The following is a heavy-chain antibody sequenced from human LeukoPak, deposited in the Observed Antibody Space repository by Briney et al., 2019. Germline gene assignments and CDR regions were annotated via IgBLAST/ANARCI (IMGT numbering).Heavy chain of an antibody. Sequence: MASETLSLTCAVYGGSFSGYYWSWIRQSAGKGLEWIGRIHTSGSTDYSPSLKSRVTMSIDTSKTQFSLKVNSVTAADTGVYYCARAPEFSSGWLLDYWGQGSLVTVSS. V-gene: IGHV4-59*10. D-gene: IGHD6-19*01. CDR2: IHTSGST. CDR3: ARAPEFSSGWLLDY. J-gene: IGHJ4*02. CDR1: GGSFSGYY.